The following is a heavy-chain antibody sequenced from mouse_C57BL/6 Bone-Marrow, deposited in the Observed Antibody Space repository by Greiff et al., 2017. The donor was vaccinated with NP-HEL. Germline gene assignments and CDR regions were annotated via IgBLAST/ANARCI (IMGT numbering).Heavy chain of an antibody. CDR3: ARAELYSSSFAY. V-gene: IGHV5-17*01. CDR1: GFTFSDYG. D-gene: IGHD1-1*01. J-gene: IGHJ3*01. CDR2: ISSGSSTI. Sequence: EVKLVESGGGLVKPGGSLKLSCAASGFTFSDYGMHWVRQAPEKGLEWVAYISSGSSTIYYADTVKGRFTLSRDNAKNTLFLQMTSLRSEDTAMYYCARAELYSSSFAYWGQGTLVTVSA.